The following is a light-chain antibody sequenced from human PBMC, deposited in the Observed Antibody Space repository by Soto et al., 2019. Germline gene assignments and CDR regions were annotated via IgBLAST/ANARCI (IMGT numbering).Light chain of an antibody. CDR1: SSDVGEYDY. CDR2: DVS. J-gene: IGLJ2*01. CDR3: QSYDSSLSGSKV. V-gene: IGLV2-11*01. Sequence: QSALTQPRSVSGSPGQSVTISCTGTSSDVGEYDYVSWYQHHPGKAPKLMIYDVSQRPSGVPDRFSGSKSGSTASLTISGLQAEDEADSYCQSYDSSLSGSKVFGGGTKLTVL.